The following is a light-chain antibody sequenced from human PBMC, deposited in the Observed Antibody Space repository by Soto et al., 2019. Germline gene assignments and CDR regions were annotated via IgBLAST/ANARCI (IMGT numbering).Light chain of an antibody. Sequence: DIVLTQSPGTLSLSPGERASLSCRASQSVSSGHLAWYKQKPGQAPRLLIYGASSRATGIPDRFSGSGSGTEFTLTISRLEPEDYAVYYCQQYGHSLWTFGQGTKVDIK. J-gene: IGKJ1*01. V-gene: IGKV3-20*01. CDR2: GAS. CDR3: QQYGHSLWT. CDR1: QSVSSGH.